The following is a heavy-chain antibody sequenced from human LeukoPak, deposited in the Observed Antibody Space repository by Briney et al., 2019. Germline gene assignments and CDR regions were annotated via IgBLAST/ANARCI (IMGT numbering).Heavy chain of an antibody. CDR1: GYTFTGYY. Sequence: ASVKVSCKASGYTFTGYYMHWVRLAPGQGLEWMGWINPNSGGTNYAQKFQGRVTMTRDTSISTAYMELSRLRSDDTAVYYCAREAAEMATTHFDYWGQGTLVTVSS. CDR3: AREAAEMATTHFDY. V-gene: IGHV1-2*02. D-gene: IGHD5-24*01. J-gene: IGHJ4*02. CDR2: INPNSGGT.